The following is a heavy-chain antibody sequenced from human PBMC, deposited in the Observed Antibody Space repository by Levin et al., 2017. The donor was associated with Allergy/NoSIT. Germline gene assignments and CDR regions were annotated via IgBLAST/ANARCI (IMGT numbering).Heavy chain of an antibody. CDR3: ARGLGYCSGGSCDPSGPNAFDI. CDR2: ISSSSSYI. Sequence: GGSLRLSCAASGFTFSSYSMNWVRQAPGKGLEWVSSISSSSSYIYYADSVKGRFTISRDNAKNSLYLQMNSLRAEDTAVYYCARGLGYCSGGSCDPSGPNAFDIWGQGTMVTVSS. CDR1: GFTFSSYS. D-gene: IGHD2-15*01. V-gene: IGHV3-21*01. J-gene: IGHJ3*02.